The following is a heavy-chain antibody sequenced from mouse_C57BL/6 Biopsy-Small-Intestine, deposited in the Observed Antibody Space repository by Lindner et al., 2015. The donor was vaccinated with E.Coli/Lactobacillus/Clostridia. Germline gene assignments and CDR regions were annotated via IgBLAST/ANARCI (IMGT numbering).Heavy chain of an antibody. CDR3: ARVYENYAMDY. D-gene: IGHD1-1*01. CDR2: IYYSGTI. V-gene: IGHV3-5*01. J-gene: IGHJ4*01. Sequence: VQLQESGPGLVKPSQTVFLTCTVTGISITTGNYRWRWIRQFPGNKPEWIGYIYYSGTITYNPSLTSRTTITRDTPKNQFFLEMNSLTAEDTATYYCARVYENYAMDYWGQGTSVTVSS. CDR1: GISITTGNYR.